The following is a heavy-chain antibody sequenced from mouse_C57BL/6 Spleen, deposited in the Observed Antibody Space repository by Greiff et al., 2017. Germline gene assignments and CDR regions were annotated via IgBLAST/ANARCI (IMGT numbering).Heavy chain of an antibody. J-gene: IGHJ2*01. CDR2: ISSGSSTI. Sequence: EVKLVESGGGLVKPGGSLKLSCAASGFTFSDYGMHWVRQAPEKGLEWVAYISSGSSTIYYADTVKGRFTISRDNAKNTLFLQMTSLRSEDTAMYYCAKAVVAQGYFDYWGQGTTLTVSS. CDR3: AKAVVAQGYFDY. CDR1: GFTFSDYG. D-gene: IGHD1-1*01. V-gene: IGHV5-17*01.